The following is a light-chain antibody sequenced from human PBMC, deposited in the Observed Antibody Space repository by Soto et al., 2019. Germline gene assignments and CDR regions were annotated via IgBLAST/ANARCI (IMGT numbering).Light chain of an antibody. CDR2: WSS. V-gene: IGKV4-1*01. J-gene: IGKJ3*01. CDR1: QSVLHRSNGNNY. CDR3: QKYQSLHFT. Sequence: DIVMTQSPDSLSVSLGERATIKCRYSQSVLHRSNGNNYIAGYQQTPGQPPKLLIYWSSTRDSGVPDRFIGSGSGLDCTLTVSSPQAEDVGDYYWQKYQSLHFTFGPGTKVHIE.